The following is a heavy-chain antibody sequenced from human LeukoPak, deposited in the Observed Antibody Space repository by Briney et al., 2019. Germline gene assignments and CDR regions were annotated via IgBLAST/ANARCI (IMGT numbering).Heavy chain of an antibody. J-gene: IGHJ4*02. Sequence: GGSLRLSCAASGFTFSNYGMHWVRQAPGKGLEWVAVIAYDGSNKYYADSVKGRFIISRDNSKNTVHLQMNTLRAEDTAVYYCAAVAGIEGFDYWGQGTLVTVSS. D-gene: IGHD6-19*01. V-gene: IGHV3-30*03. CDR2: IAYDGSNK. CDR1: GFTFSNYG. CDR3: AAVAGIEGFDY.